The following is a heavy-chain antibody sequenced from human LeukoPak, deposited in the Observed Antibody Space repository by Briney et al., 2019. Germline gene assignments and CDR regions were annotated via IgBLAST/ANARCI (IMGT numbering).Heavy chain of an antibody. V-gene: IGHV1-69*13. J-gene: IGHJ6*02. D-gene: IGHD2-15*01. CDR3: ARDGGYCSGGSCYKYYYYYGMDV. Sequence: SVKVSCKASGGTFSSYAISWVRQAPGQGLELMGGIIPIFGRANYAQKFQGRVTITADESTSTAYMELSSLRSEDTAVYYCARDGGYCSGGSCYKYYYYYGMDVWGQGTTVTVSS. CDR2: IIPIFGRA. CDR1: GGTFSSYA.